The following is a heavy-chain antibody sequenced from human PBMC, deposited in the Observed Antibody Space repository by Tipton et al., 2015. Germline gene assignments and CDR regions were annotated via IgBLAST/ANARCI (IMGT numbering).Heavy chain of an antibody. Sequence: SLRLSCAAPGFTFSSYDMHWVRQAPGKGLEWVAFIQHDGSDKYYADSVKGRFTLSRDNSRNTLYLQMNSLRAEDAAVYYCAKVSGVASMAHYYYYSMHDWGQGTTVTVSS. J-gene: IGHJ6*02. D-gene: IGHD3-3*01. CDR2: IQHDGSDK. V-gene: IGHV3-30*02. CDR1: GFTFSSYD. CDR3: AKVSGVASMAHYYYYSMHD.